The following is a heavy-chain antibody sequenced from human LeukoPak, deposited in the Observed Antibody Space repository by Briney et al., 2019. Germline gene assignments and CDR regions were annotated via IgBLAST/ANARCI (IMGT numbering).Heavy chain of an antibody. Sequence: SETLSLTCDVSGYYISTDYYWGWIRQPPGKGLEWIASMYHSGSAYYNPSLKGRVTISVDTSKNQFSLKLNSVTAADTAVYYCARGGAVVAVYFDYWGQGTLVTVSS. V-gene: IGHV4-38-2*01. D-gene: IGHD2-15*01. J-gene: IGHJ4*02. CDR2: MYHSGSA. CDR1: GYYISTDYY. CDR3: ARGGAVVAVYFDY.